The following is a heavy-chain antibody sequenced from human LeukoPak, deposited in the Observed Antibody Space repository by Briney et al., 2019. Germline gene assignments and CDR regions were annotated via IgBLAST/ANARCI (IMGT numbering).Heavy chain of an antibody. CDR1: GGTFSSYA. D-gene: IGHD2-8*02. CDR2: IILIFGTA. Sequence: SVKVSCKASGGTFSSYAISWVRQAPGQGLEWMGGIILIFGTANYAQKFQGRVTITADKSTSTAYMELSSLRSEDTAVYYCAREGTGSVGAYYYYMDVWGKGTTVTVSS. V-gene: IGHV1-69*06. J-gene: IGHJ6*03. CDR3: AREGTGSVGAYYYYMDV.